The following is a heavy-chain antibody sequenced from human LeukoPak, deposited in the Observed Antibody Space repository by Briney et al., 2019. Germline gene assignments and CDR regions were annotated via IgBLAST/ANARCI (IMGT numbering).Heavy chain of an antibody. J-gene: IGHJ4*02. CDR3: ARDLGTIAAAGTSDFDY. Sequence: ASVKVSCKASGYTFTSYYMHWVRQAPGQGLEWMGMINPSGGSTSYAQKFQGRVTMTRDTSTSTVYMGLSSLRSEDTAVYYCARDLGTIAAAGTSDFDYWGQGTLVTVSS. CDR2: INPSGGST. V-gene: IGHV1-46*01. CDR1: GYTFTSYY. D-gene: IGHD6-13*01.